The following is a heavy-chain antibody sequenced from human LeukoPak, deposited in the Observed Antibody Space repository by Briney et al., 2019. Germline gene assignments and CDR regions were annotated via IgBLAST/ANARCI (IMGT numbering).Heavy chain of an antibody. D-gene: IGHD3-10*01. CDR2: IYTSGST. J-gene: IGHJ6*03. V-gene: IGHV4-61*02. CDR1: GVSLSSVSYY. Sequence: PSETLSLTCTVSGVSLSSVSYYWSWIRHPAGKGLEWIGRIYTSGSTDYNPSLKSRVTISVDTSKNQFSLKLSSVTAADTAVYYCARDRRFSYYYYMDVWGKGTTVTVSS. CDR3: ARDRRFSYYYYMDV.